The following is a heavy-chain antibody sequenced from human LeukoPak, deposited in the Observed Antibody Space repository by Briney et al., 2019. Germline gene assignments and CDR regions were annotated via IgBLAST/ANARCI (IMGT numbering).Heavy chain of an antibody. J-gene: IGHJ5*02. CDR3: ATNILVRDIINWFDP. V-gene: IGHV1-2*02. CDR2: INPNSGGT. D-gene: IGHD3-10*01. Sequence: RASVKVSCKASGYTFTGYYMHWVRQAPGQGLEWMGWINPNSGGTNYAQKFQGRVTMTRDTSISTAYMELSRLRSDDTAVYYCATNILVRDIINWFDPWGQGTLVTVSS. CDR1: GYTFTGYY.